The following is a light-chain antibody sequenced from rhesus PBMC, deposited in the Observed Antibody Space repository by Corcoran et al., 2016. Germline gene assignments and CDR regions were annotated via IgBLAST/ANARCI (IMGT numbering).Light chain of an antibody. V-gene: IGKV2S2*01. Sequence: DIVMTQTPLSLPVTPGEPASISCRSSQSLLHSNGNTYLDWNLQKAGQSPRLLIYKVTNRESGVPERFRGSGSGTDFTLKSSRVEPEDVCVYYCMQSTKDPFTFGPGTKLDI. CDR2: KVT. CDR1: QSLLHSNGNTY. J-gene: IGKJ3*01. CDR3: MQSTKDPFT.